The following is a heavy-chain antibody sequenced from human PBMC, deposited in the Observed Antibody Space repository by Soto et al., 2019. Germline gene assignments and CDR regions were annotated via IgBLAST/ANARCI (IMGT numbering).Heavy chain of an antibody. CDR2: ISAYNGNT. CDR1: GYTFTSYG. Sequence: ASVKVSCKASGYTFTSYGISWVRQAPGQGLEWMGWISAYNGNTNYAQKLQGRVTMTTDTSTSTAYMELRSLRSDDTAVYYCARTSNLTAAAGTSWFDPWGQGTLVTVSS. D-gene: IGHD6-13*01. J-gene: IGHJ5*02. V-gene: IGHV1-18*01. CDR3: ARTSNLTAAAGTSWFDP.